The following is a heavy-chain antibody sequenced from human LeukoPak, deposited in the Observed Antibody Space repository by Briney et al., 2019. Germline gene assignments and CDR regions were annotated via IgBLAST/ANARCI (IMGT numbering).Heavy chain of an antibody. CDR3: ARDGTGDRIFDY. CDR1: GGTFSSYA. CDR2: IIPILGIA. V-gene: IGHV1-69*04. J-gene: IGHJ4*02. Sequence: ASVKVSCKASGGTFSSYAISWVRQAPGQGLEWMGRIIPILGIANYAQKFQGRVTITADKSTSTAYMELSSLRSEDTAVYYCARDGTGDRIFDYWGQGTLVTVSS. D-gene: IGHD7-27*01.